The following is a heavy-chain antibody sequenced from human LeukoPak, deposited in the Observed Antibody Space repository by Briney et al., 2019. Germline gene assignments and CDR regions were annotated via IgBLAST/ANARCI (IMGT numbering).Heavy chain of an antibody. CDR1: GFTFSSYA. J-gene: IGHJ6*03. CDR3: ARIPVVVPAAITGPYYYYYYMDV. Sequence: GGSLRLSCAASGFTFSSYAVSWVRQAPGKGLEWVSGISGSGGSTYYADSVKGRFTISRDNSKNTLYLQMNSLRAEDTAVCYCARIPVVVPAAITGPYYYYYYMDVWGKGTTVTVSS. D-gene: IGHD2-2*01. V-gene: IGHV3-23*01. CDR2: ISGSGGST.